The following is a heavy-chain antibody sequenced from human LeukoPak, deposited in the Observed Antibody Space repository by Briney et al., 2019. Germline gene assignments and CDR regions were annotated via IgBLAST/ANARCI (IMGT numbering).Heavy chain of an antibody. Sequence: GGSLRLSCAASGFTFSNYAMSWVRQAPGKGLEWVSGISGSGGSTYYADSVKGRYTISRDNSKNTLYLQMNSLRAEDTALYYCAKGNYFFDYWGQGTLVTVSS. CDR3: AKGNYFFDY. J-gene: IGHJ4*02. CDR2: ISGSGGST. V-gene: IGHV3-23*01. CDR1: GFTFSNYA.